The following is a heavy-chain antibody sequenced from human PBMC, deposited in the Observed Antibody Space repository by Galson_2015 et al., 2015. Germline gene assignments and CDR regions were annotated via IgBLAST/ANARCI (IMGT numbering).Heavy chain of an antibody. CDR3: VSDNYGMDV. Sequence: SLRLSCAGSGFTFSGYAMHWVRQAPGKGLEYVSVIGSDGGSTTYFADSVKGRFTISRDNSKNTLYLQMSSLRVEDTAVYYCVSDNYGMDVWGQGTTVIVSS. CDR2: IGSDGGSTT. V-gene: IGHV3-64D*08. J-gene: IGHJ6*02. CDR1: GFTFSGYA.